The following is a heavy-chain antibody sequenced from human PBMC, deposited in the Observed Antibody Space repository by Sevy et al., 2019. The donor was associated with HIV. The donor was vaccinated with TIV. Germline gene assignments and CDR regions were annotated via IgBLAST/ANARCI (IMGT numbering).Heavy chain of an antibody. Sequence: GGSLRLSCAASGFTFSSYWMSWVRQAPGKGLEWVASIKQDGSDKYYVDSVKGRFTISRDNAKNPLYLQMNSLRVEDTAVYYCASPGTKGFDPWGQGTLVTVSS. CDR3: ASPGTKGFDP. J-gene: IGHJ5*02. CDR2: IKQDGSDK. D-gene: IGHD2-8*01. V-gene: IGHV3-7*03. CDR1: GFTFSSYW.